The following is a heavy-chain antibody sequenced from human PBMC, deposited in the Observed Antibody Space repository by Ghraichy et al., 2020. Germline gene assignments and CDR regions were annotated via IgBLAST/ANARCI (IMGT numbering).Heavy chain of an antibody. D-gene: IGHD3-9*01. Sequence: GGSLRLSCVACGFTFSSFTMYWVRWGPGKGLEWVAVISYDGSNKYYADSVKGRFTISRDNSKNTLYLQMNSLRAEDTAVYYCARGPSAYFAWLLYPYYYYVMDVWGQVTTVTVPS. CDR1: GFTFSSFT. J-gene: IGHJ6*02. CDR2: ISYDGSNK. V-gene: IGHV3-30*04. CDR3: ARGPSAYFAWLLYPYYYYVMDV.